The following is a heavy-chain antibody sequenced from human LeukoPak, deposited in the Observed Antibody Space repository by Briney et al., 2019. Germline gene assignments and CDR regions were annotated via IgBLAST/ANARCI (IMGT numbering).Heavy chain of an antibody. V-gene: IGHV3-7*01. Sequence: GGSLRLSCAASGFSFSNSWMTWVRQAPGKGLEWVANINEDGSQRYFVDSVKGRFTISRDNARNSLYLQMNSLRAEDTAIYYCAKDFLPNYYYYYYMDVWGKGTTVTVSS. CDR3: AKDFLPNYYYYYYMDV. J-gene: IGHJ6*03. CDR2: INEDGSQR. CDR1: GFSFSNSW.